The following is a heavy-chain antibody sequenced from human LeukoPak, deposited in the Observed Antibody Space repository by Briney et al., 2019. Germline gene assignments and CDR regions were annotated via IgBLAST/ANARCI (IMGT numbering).Heavy chain of an antibody. CDR1: GGSISGYY. J-gene: IGHJ4*02. D-gene: IGHD4/OR15-4a*01. V-gene: IGHV4-59*08. CDR2: IYDSGST. Sequence: SETLSLTCTVSGGSISGYYWSWVRQPPGKRLEWIGYIYDSGSTNYNPSLKGRATISLHTSKNQFSLRLSSVTAADAAVYYCARHPSNEYGALNLDYWGQGTLVTVSS. CDR3: ARHPSNEYGALNLDY.